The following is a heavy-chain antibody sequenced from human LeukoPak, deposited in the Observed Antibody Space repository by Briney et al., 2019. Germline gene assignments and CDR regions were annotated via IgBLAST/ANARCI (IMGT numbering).Heavy chain of an antibody. CDR1: GGSISSGDYY. CDR3: ARDSGYYDILTAQSMDV. D-gene: IGHD3-9*01. Sequence: SETLSLTCTVSGGSISSGDYYWSWIRQPPGKGLEWIGYIYYSGSTYYNPSLESRVTISVDTSKNQFSLKLSSVTAADTAVYYCARDSGYYDILTAQSMDVWGQGTTVTVSS. J-gene: IGHJ6*02. CDR2: IYYSGST. V-gene: IGHV4-30-4*01.